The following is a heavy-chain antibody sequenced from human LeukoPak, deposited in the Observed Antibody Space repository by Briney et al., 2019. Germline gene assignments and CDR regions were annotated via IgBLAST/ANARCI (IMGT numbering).Heavy chain of an antibody. CDR2: MKQDGSEK. Sequence: GGSLRLSCAASGFTFSDYWMTRVRQAPGKGLEWVANMKQDGSEKYYVGSVKGRFTISRDNAKNSLYLQMNSLRVEDTAMYYCVRDMDVWGQGTTVTVSS. CDR3: VRDMDV. J-gene: IGHJ6*02. V-gene: IGHV3-7*03. CDR1: GFTFSDYW.